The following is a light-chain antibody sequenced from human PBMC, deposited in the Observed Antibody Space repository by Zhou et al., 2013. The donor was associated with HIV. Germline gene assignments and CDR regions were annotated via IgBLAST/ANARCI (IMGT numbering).Light chain of an antibody. CDR1: SSNIGAGYD. CDR3: QSYDSSLRGV. Sequence: QSVLTQPPSVSGAPGQRVTISCTGSSSNIGAGYDVHWYQQLPGTAPKLLIYVNNNRPSGVPDRFSGSKSGTSASLAITGLQAEDEADYYCQSYDSSLRGVFGTGTKVTV. J-gene: IGLJ1*01. CDR2: VNN. V-gene: IGLV1-40*01.